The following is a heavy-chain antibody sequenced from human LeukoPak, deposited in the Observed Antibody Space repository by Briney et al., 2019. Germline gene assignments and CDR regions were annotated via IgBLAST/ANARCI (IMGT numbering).Heavy chain of an antibody. J-gene: IGHJ4*02. D-gene: IGHD3-3*01. CDR3: ARDLMGFLESDY. CDR2: INPSGGGT. Sequence: ASVKVSCKASGYTFTSYYMHWVRQAPGQGLEWMGIINPSGGGTSYAQKFQGRVTMTRDMSTSTVYMELSSLRSEDTAVYYCARDLMGFLESDYWGQGTLVTVSS. V-gene: IGHV1-46*01. CDR1: GYTFTSYY.